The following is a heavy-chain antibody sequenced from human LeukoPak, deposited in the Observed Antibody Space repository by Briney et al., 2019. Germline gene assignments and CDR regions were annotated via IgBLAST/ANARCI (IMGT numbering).Heavy chain of an antibody. Sequence: SETLSLTCTVSGVSISSSNSYWGWIRQPPGKGLEWIGSIYYSGSTYYNPSLKSRVTISVDTSKNQFSLKLSSVTAADTAVYYCARERVEYYFDYWGQGTLVTVSS. J-gene: IGHJ4*02. V-gene: IGHV4-39*07. CDR2: IYYSGST. CDR1: GVSISSSNSY. CDR3: ARERVEYYFDY. D-gene: IGHD2-15*01.